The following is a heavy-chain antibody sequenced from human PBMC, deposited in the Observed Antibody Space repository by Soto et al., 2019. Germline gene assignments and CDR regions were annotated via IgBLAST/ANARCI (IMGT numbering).Heavy chain of an antibody. CDR2: ISAYNGNT. CDR3: ARDPRIAVAGNPSYYDYYGVDV. Sequence: ASVKVSCKASGYTFTSYGISWVRQAPGQGLEWMGWISAYNGNTNYAQKLQGRVTMTTDTSTSTAYMELRSLRSDDTAVYYCARDPRIAVAGNPSYYDYYGVDVWGQGTTVTVSS. V-gene: IGHV1-18*01. D-gene: IGHD6-19*01. CDR1: GYTFTSYG. J-gene: IGHJ6*02.